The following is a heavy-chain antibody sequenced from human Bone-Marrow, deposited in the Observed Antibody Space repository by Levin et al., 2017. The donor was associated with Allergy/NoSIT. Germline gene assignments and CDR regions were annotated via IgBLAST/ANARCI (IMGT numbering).Heavy chain of an antibody. D-gene: IGHD2-2*01. CDR2: IYHSGST. J-gene: IGHJ4*02. V-gene: IGHV4-4*02. CDR3: ARGAVLIHSRTSFCFDY. Sequence: SSQTLSLTCAVSGGSIISSNWWSWVRQPPGKGLEWIGEIYHSGSTNYNPSLKSRVTISEDKSKNQFSLKLNSVTAADTAVYYCARGAVLIHSRTSFCFDYWGQGTLVTVSS. CDR1: GGSIISSNW.